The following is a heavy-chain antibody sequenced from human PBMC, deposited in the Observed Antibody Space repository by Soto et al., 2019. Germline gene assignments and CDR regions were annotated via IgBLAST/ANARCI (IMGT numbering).Heavy chain of an antibody. CDR2: VNPSGGHT. Sequence: QVQLMQSGAEVKKPGASVKVSCKASGDTFTDYYIHWVRQAPGQGLEWMGTVNPSGGHTTYAQHFLGRVTMTRYTSTRTLYMELTSLTSDDTAIYYCARGGHVVVVTAALVYWGQGTLVTVSS. D-gene: IGHD2-21*02. V-gene: IGHV1-46*01. CDR3: ARGGHVVVVTAALVY. J-gene: IGHJ4*02. CDR1: GDTFTDYY.